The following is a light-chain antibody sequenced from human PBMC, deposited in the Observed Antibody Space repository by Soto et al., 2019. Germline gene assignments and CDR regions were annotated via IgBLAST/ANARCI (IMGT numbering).Light chain of an antibody. Sequence: EILFSQTTTTLSSLRGDRVTFCCMASQYINTRLAWYQHRPGQGPRLPIYQTSIRAAGIPARFSASGSGTDFTLTISDVQPEDFALYYCHKRQSWPRTFGQGTTVDIK. CDR2: QTS. CDR1: QYINTR. V-gene: IGKV3-11*01. CDR3: HKRQSWPRT. J-gene: IGKJ1*01.